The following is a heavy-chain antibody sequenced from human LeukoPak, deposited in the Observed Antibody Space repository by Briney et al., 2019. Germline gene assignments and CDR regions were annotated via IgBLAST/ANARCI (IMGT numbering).Heavy chain of an antibody. CDR2: INPNSGGT. J-gene: IGHJ6*03. Sequence: GASVKVSCKASGYTFTGYYMHWVRQAPGQGLEWMGWINPNSGGTNYAQKFQGRVTMTRDTSISTAYMELSRLRSDDTAVYYCARDLGRCSSTSCYYYYMDVWGKGTTVTISS. CDR3: ARDLGRCSSTSCYYYYMDV. CDR1: GYTFTGYY. V-gene: IGHV1-2*02. D-gene: IGHD2-2*01.